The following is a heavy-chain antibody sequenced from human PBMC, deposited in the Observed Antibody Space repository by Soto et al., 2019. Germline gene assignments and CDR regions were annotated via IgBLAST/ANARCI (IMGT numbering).Heavy chain of an antibody. Sequence: PSETLSLTCAVYGGSFSGYYWSWIRQPPGKGLEWIGEINHSGSTNYNPSLKSRVTISVDTSKNQFSLKLSSVTAADTAVYYCARVRTSLLWFGSKYWFDPWGQGTLVTVSS. CDR1: GGSFSGYY. D-gene: IGHD3-10*01. J-gene: IGHJ5*02. V-gene: IGHV4-34*01. CDR3: ARVRTSLLWFGSKYWFDP. CDR2: INHSGST.